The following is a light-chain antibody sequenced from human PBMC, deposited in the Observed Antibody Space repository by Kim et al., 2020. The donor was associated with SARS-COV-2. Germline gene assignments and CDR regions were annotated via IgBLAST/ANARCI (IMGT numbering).Light chain of an antibody. Sequence: PGKTARNTCGGNNIGSKSVHWYQQKPGQAPVLVIYYDSDRPSGIPERFSGSNSGNTATLTISRVEAGDEADYYCQVWDSSSDHVVFGGGTQLTVL. J-gene: IGLJ2*01. CDR2: YDS. V-gene: IGLV3-21*04. CDR3: QVWDSSSDHVV. CDR1: NIGSKS.